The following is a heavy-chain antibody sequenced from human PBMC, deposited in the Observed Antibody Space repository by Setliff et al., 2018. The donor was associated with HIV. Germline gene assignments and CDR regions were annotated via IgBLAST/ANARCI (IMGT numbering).Heavy chain of an antibody. D-gene: IGHD2-21*01. J-gene: IGHJ4*02. V-gene: IGHV4-59*08. CDR3: ARLGRAIDDGGSSLRLDF. CDR1: DDSFTNYG. CDR2: ISSSGTT. Sequence: SETLSLTCVVSDDSFTNYGWTWIRQSPGKALEWIGYISSSGTTNYNPSLRSRVTISIETSNTRFSLWLRSATAADTATYFCARLGRAIDDGGSSLRLDFWGQGMLVTVSS.